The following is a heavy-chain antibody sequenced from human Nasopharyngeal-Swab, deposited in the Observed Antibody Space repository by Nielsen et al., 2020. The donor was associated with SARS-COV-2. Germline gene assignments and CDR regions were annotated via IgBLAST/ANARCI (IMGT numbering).Heavy chain of an antibody. J-gene: IGHJ6*03. CDR1: GGSISSYY. CDR3: ARHPLHDYGDYDLPFYYYYMDV. CDR2: IYYSGST. D-gene: IGHD4-17*01. Sequence: GSLRLSCTVSGGSISSYYWSWIRQPPGKGLEWIGYIYYSGSTNYNPSLKSRVTISVDTSKNQFSLKLSSVTAADTAVYYCARHPLHDYGDYDLPFYYYYMDVWGKGTTVTVSS. V-gene: IGHV4-59*08.